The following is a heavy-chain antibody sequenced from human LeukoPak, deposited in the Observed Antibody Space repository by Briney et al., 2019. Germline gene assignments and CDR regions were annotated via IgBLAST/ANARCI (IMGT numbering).Heavy chain of an antibody. D-gene: IGHD4-17*01. J-gene: IGHJ3*02. CDR3: AGDPTTVTKGLEI. CDR2: ISYIGST. V-gene: IGHV4-59*11. CDR1: GGSFSSHY. Sequence: SETLSLTCTVSGGSFSSHYWSWIRQPPGKGLEGIGYISYIGSTNYNPALKSRVTISVDTSKNQFSLKLSSVTAADAAVYFCAGDPTTVTKGLEIWGQGTMVTVSS.